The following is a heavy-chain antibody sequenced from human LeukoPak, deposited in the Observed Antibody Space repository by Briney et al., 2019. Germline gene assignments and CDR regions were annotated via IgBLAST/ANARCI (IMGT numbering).Heavy chain of an antibody. D-gene: IGHD1-26*01. Sequence: GGSLRLSCAASGFTFSTYGMHWVRQAPGKGLEWVAYLSYEANNEQYAESVKGRFTISRDNSKNTLYLQMNSLRAEDTAVYYCARAMGWEVGYFDYWGQGTPVTVSS. V-gene: IGHV3-30*02. J-gene: IGHJ4*02. CDR2: LSYEANNE. CDR3: ARAMGWEVGYFDY. CDR1: GFTFSTYG.